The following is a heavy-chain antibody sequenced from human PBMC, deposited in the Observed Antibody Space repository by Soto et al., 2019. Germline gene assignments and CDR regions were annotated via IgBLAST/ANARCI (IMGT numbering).Heavy chain of an antibody. CDR1: GASISYGGLL. D-gene: IGHD5-12*01. CDR2: ISHLENT. J-gene: IGHJ4*02. Sequence: PSETLSLTCTVSGASISYGGLLWIWIRQSPGKGLEWIGYISHLENTYFHPSFKSRLTMSIDRSRNQFSLNLSSVTAADRAVYYCVRGGGYDPFDYWGQGVLVTVSS. V-gene: IGHV4-30-2*06. CDR3: VRGGGYDPFDY.